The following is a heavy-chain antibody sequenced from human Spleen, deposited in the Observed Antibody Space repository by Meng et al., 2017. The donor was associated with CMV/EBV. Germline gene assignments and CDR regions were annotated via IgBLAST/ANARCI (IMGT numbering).Heavy chain of an antibody. Sequence: GGSLRLSCAASGFTFSSYAMSWVRQAPGKGLEWVANINPDGSEKLYVDSVKGRFTIFRDNAKDAFYLQMDSLRADDTAVYYCVAPSGGSWGYWGRGTLVTVSS. V-gene: IGHV3-7*01. D-gene: IGHD2-15*01. J-gene: IGHJ4*02. CDR2: INPDGSEK. CDR3: VAPSGGSWGY. CDR1: GFTFSSYA.